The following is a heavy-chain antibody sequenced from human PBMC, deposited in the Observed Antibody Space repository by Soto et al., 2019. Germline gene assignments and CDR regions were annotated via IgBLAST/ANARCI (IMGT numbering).Heavy chain of an antibody. J-gene: IGHJ6*02. Sequence: SETLSLTCTVSGGSISSSSYYWGWIRQPPGKGLEWIGSIYYSGSTYYNPSLKSRVTISVDTSKNQFSLKLSSVTAADTAVYYCARHSGKMTTVTTLYYYYGMDVWGQGTTVTAP. CDR3: ARHSGKMTTVTTLYYYYGMDV. D-gene: IGHD4-17*01. V-gene: IGHV4-39*01. CDR2: IYYSGST. CDR1: GGSISSSSYY.